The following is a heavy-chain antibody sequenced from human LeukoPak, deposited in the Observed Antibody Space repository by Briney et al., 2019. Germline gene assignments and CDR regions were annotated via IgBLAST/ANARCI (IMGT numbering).Heavy chain of an antibody. Sequence: PGGSLRLSCAASGFTVSSNYMSWVRKAPGKGLEWVSVIYSGGSTYYADSVKGRFTISRDNSKNTLYLQMNSLRAEDTAVYYCARETQYYFDYWGQGTLVTVSS. CDR2: IYSGGST. J-gene: IGHJ4*02. CDR3: ARETQYYFDY. CDR1: GFTVSSNY. V-gene: IGHV3-53*01.